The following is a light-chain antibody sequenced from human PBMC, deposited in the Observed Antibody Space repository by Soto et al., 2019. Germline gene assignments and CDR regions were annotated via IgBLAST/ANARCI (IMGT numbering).Light chain of an antibody. CDR3: QQYENLPP. CDR2: DAS. V-gene: IGKV1-33*01. Sequence: DIQMTQSPSSLSASIGDRVTITCQASQDITNSLNWYQQKPGKAPKVLIYDASKKETGVPSRFSGSGSGTDFTITISSLQPEDIATYYCQQYENLPPFGVGTRVEIK. CDR1: QDITNS. J-gene: IGKJ4*01.